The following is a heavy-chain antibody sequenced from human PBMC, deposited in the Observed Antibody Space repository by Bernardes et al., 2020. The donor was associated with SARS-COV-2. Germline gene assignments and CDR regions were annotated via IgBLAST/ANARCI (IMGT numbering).Heavy chain of an antibody. V-gene: IGHV3-23*01. Sequence: GGSLRLSCAASGFAFRSYAMSWVRQAPGKGLEWVSAISGSGGSTYYTVSVKGRFTISRDNSKNTLFLQMNSLRAEDTAVYYCAKDYDSSGYYTFLNLFDPWGQGTLVTVSS. D-gene: IGHD3-22*01. J-gene: IGHJ5*02. CDR3: AKDYDSSGYYTFLNLFDP. CDR1: GFAFRSYA. CDR2: ISGSGGST.